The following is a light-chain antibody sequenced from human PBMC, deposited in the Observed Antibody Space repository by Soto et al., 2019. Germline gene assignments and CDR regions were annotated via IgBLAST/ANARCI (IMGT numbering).Light chain of an antibody. Sequence: EIVLTQSPATLSLSPGERATLSCRASQSVRTSLAWYQQKPDQAPRLLIYDSSNRAPGIPARFSGSGSGTDFPLTISRLEPEDFAVYYCQHRSDWPVTFGPGTNVDNK. J-gene: IGKJ3*01. CDR3: QHRSDWPVT. CDR1: QSVRTS. V-gene: IGKV3-11*01. CDR2: DSS.